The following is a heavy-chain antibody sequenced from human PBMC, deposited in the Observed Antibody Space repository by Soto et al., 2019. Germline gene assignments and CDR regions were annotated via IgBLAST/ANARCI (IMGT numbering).Heavy chain of an antibody. D-gene: IGHD6-13*01. V-gene: IGHV3-48*01. J-gene: IGHJ6*03. CDR1: GFTFSSYS. CDR2: ISSSSSTI. Sequence: PGGSLRLSCAASGFTFSSYSMNWVRQAPGKGLEWVSYISSSSSTIYYADSVKGRFTISRDNAKNSLYLQMNSLRAEDTAVYYCARDLGQQLGGYYYYYMDVWGKGTTVTVSS. CDR3: ARDLGQQLGGYYYYYMDV.